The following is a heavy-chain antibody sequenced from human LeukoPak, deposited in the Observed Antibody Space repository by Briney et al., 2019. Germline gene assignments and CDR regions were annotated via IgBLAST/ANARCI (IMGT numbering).Heavy chain of an antibody. V-gene: IGHV4-59*08. Sequence: SETLSLTCTVSGGSISSYYWSWIRQPPGKGLEWIGYIYYSGRTNYNPSLKSRVTISVDTSNNQFSLKLSSVTAADTAVYYCARTPISNLFDYWGQGTLVTVSS. D-gene: IGHD6-13*01. J-gene: IGHJ4*02. CDR3: ARTPISNLFDY. CDR2: IYYSGRT. CDR1: GGSISSYY.